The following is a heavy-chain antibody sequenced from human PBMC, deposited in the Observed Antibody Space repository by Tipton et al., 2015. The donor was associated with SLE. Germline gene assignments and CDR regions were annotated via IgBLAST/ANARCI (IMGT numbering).Heavy chain of an antibody. Sequence: TLSLTCAVYGGSFSGYYWSWIRQPPGKGLEWIGEINHSGSTNYNPSLKSRVTISGDTSKNQFSLKLSSVTAADTAVYYCATYEAGVGGRSYWGQGTLVTVSS. CDR3: ATYEAGVGGRSY. CDR2: INHSGST. J-gene: IGHJ4*02. D-gene: IGHD3-16*01. CDR1: GGSFSGYY. V-gene: IGHV4-34*01.